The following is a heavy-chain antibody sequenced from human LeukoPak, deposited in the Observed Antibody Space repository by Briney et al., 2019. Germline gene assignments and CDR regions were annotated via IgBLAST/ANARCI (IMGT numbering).Heavy chain of an antibody. J-gene: IGHJ6*02. D-gene: IGHD3-22*01. CDR1: GYTFTSYD. CDR2: MDPNSGNT. V-gene: IGHV1-8*01. CDR3: ARGRSKFMTVVVTSYYGMDV. Sequence: ASVKVSCKASGYTFTSYDINWVRQATGQGLEWMGWMDPNSGNTGYAQKFQGRVTMTRNTSISTAYMELSSLRSEDTAVYYCARGRSKFMTVVVTSYYGMDVWGQGTTVTVSS.